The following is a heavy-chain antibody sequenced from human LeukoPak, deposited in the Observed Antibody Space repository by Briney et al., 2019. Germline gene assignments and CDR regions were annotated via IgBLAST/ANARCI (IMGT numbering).Heavy chain of an antibody. Sequence: ERSLRLSCAASGFTFSSYAMHWVRQAPGKGLEWVAVISYDGSNKYYADSVKGRFTVSRDNSKNTLYLHMTILRAEDTAVYYCAAYYDYVWGSYRYYFDYWGQGTLVTVSS. J-gene: IGHJ4*02. CDR3: AAYYDYVWGSYRYYFDY. D-gene: IGHD3-16*02. CDR2: ISYDGSNK. CDR1: GFTFSSYA. V-gene: IGHV3-30*14.